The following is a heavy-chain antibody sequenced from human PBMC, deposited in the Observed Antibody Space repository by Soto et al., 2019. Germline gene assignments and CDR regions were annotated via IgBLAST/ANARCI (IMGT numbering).Heavy chain of an antibody. D-gene: IGHD3-22*01. J-gene: IGHJ4*02. CDR2: IKGEADGGTT. CDR3: TTGLSNGYYNFDY. V-gene: IGHV3-15*01. Sequence: GGSLRLSCAASGFTFSNAWMSWVRQAPGKELEWVGRIKGEADGGTTDYAAPVKGRITISRDHSKDTLYLQMNSLKTEDTAVYYCTTGLSNGYYNFDYWGQGTPVTVSS. CDR1: GFTFSNAW.